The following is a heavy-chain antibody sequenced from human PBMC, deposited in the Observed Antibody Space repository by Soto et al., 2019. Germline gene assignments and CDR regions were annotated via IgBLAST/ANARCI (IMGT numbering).Heavy chain of an antibody. CDR3: AKDPRAWSYAFDI. Sequence: GGSLRLSCAASGFTFDDYAMHWVRQAPGKGLEWVSGISWNSGSIGYADSAKGRYTISSDKAKHSLYLQMNSLRAEDTALYYCAKDPRAWSYAFDIWGQGTMVTVSS. J-gene: IGHJ3*02. D-gene: IGHD2-8*01. CDR2: ISWNSGSI. CDR1: GFTFDDYA. V-gene: IGHV3-9*01.